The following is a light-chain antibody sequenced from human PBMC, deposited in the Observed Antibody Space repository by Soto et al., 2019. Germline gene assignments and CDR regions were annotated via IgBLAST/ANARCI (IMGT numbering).Light chain of an antibody. Sequence: QSVLTQPASVTGSPGQTVTISCTGNIRDVGAYNLVSWYQQSPGRAPQLILYDVTNRPSGISLCFSGFKSGKTASLNISGLQDEDEDAYCCSSFTSKSSLIFGGGTQLTVL. CDR3: SSFTSKSSLI. CDR2: DVT. J-gene: IGLJ2*01. V-gene: IGLV2-14*03. CDR1: IRDVGAYNL.